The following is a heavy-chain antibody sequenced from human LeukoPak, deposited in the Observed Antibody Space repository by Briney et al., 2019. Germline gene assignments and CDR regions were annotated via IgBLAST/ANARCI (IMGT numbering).Heavy chain of an antibody. Sequence: ASVKVSCKASGYTFTGYYMHWVRQAPGQGLEWMGWINPNSGGTNYAQKFQGRVTMTRDTSISTAYMELSRLRPDDTAVYYCVSRDIVVVPAAINHRDGNYDDYWGQGTLVTVSS. CDR3: VSRDIVVVPAAINHRDGNYDDY. CDR1: GYTFTGYY. CDR2: INPNSGGT. V-gene: IGHV1-2*02. D-gene: IGHD2-2*02. J-gene: IGHJ4*02.